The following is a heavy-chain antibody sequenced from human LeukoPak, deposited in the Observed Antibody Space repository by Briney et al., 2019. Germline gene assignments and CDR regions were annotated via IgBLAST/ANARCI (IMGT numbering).Heavy chain of an antibody. V-gene: IGHV3-30-3*01. J-gene: IGHJ5*02. CDR2: ISYDGNDK. Sequence: PGRSLRLSCAASGFTFSSYAMHWVRQAPGKGLEWVAVISYDGNDKYFADSVKGRFTISRDNSKNTLYLQMSSLRAEDTAVYYCARAGEDVVVVPAAGSPYNWLDPWGQGTLVTVSS. CDR1: GFTFSSYA. CDR3: ARAGEDVVVVPAAGSPYNWLDP. D-gene: IGHD2-2*01.